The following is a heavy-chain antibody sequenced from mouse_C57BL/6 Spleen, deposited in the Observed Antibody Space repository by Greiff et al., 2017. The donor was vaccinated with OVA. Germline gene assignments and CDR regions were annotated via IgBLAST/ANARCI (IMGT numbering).Heavy chain of an antibody. Sequence: VQLQQPGAELVKPGASVKLSCKASGYTFTSYWMHWVKQRPGRGLEWIGRIDPNSGGTKYNEKFKSKATLTVDKPSSTAYMQLSSLTSEDSAVYYCARRPRILLGGGYFDYWGQGTTLTVSS. V-gene: IGHV1-72*01. CDR1: GYTFTSYW. D-gene: IGHD1-1*01. CDR3: ARRPRILLGGGYFDY. J-gene: IGHJ2*01. CDR2: IDPNSGGT.